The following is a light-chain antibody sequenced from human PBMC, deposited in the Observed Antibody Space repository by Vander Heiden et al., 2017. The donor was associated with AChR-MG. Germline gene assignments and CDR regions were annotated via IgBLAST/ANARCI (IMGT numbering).Light chain of an antibody. CDR2: GAS. J-gene: IGKJ4*01. CDR3: QKYYSVPLT. Sequence: IHMDQSPSSLSASVGDRVTITCRASQVIDNYLAWYQQKPGKVPKLLIYGASTLHSGVPSRFSGSGSGTAFTLTISSLQPEDVATYYCQKYYSVPLTFGGGTKVEIK. V-gene: IGKV1-27*01. CDR1: QVIDNY.